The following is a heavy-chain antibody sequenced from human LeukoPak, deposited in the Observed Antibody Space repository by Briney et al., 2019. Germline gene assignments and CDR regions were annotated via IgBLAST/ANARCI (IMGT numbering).Heavy chain of an antibody. CDR2: IYYSGST. D-gene: IGHD3-16*01. CDR1: GGSISSYY. CDR3: ARVWGSGDY. V-gene: IGHV4-59*08. Sequence: PSETLSLTCTVSGGSISSYYWSWIRQPPGKGLEWIGYIYYSGSTNYNPSLKSRVTISVDTSKSQFSLKLSSVTAADTAVYYCARVWGSGDYWGQGTLVTVSS. J-gene: IGHJ4*02.